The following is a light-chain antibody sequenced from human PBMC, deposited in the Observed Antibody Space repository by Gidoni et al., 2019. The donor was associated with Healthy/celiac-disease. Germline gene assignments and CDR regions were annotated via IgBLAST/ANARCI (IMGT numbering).Light chain of an antibody. CDR2: LGS. J-gene: IGKJ3*01. Sequence: DIVMTQSPLSLPVTPGEPASISCRSSQSLLHRNGYNYLDWYLPKPGQAPQLLIYLGSNRASGVPDRFSGSGSGTDFTLKISRVEAEDVGVYYCMQALKTSFTFGPGTKVDIK. CDR1: QSLLHRNGYNY. V-gene: IGKV2-28*01. CDR3: MQALKTSFT.